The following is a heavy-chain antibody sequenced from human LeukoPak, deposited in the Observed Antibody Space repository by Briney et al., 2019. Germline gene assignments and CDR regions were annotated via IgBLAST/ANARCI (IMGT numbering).Heavy chain of an antibody. CDR1: GFTFSSFS. Sequence: PGGSLRLSCAASGFTFSSFSMNWVRHAPGKGLEWVSSIRTSSGYIYYADSVKGRFTISRDNAKNSLYLQMNSLRAEDTAVYYCAREQDAFDIWGQGTMVTVSS. J-gene: IGHJ3*02. CDR3: AREQDAFDI. V-gene: IGHV3-21*01. CDR2: IRTSSGYI.